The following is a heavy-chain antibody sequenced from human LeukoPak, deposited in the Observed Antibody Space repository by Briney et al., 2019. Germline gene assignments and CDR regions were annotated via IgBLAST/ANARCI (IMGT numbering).Heavy chain of an antibody. Sequence: PGGSLRLSCAAPGFTFSSYAMSWVRQAPGKGLEWVSAVSGSGGSTYYADSVKGRFTSSRDNSKNTLYLQMNSLRAEDTAVYHCAKAVATVTPRYYYYGMDVWGQGTTVTVSS. V-gene: IGHV3-23*01. CDR2: VSGSGGST. J-gene: IGHJ6*02. CDR3: AKAVATVTPRYYYYGMDV. D-gene: IGHD4-17*01. CDR1: GFTFSSYA.